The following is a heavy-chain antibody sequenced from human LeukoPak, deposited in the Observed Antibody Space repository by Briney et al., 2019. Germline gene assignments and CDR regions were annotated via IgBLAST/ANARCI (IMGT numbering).Heavy chain of an antibody. Sequence: SETLSLTCTVSGGSISSSSYYWGWIRQPPGKGLEWIGSIYYSGNTYYNPSLKSRVTISVDTSKNQFSLKLSSVTAADTAVYYCAAKNWNYWFDPWGQGTLVTVSS. J-gene: IGHJ5*02. D-gene: IGHD1-7*01. CDR3: AAKNWNYWFDP. CDR2: IYYSGNT. V-gene: IGHV4-39*07. CDR1: GGSISSSSYY.